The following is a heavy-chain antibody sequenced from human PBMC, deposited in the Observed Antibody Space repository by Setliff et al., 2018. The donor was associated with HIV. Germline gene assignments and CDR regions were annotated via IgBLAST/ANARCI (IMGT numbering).Heavy chain of an antibody. D-gene: IGHD3-3*01. V-gene: IGHV4-59*11. CDR1: GGSISSHY. CDR3: ARGLSIFGVATPGFYSFMDV. CDR2: IYYSGST. J-gene: IGHJ6*03. Sequence: SETLSLTCTVSGGSISSHYWSWIRQPPGKGLEWIGYIYYSGSTNYNPSLKSRVTISEDTSKNQFSLKLSSVTAADTAVYYCARGLSIFGVATPGFYSFMDVWGKGTTVTVSS.